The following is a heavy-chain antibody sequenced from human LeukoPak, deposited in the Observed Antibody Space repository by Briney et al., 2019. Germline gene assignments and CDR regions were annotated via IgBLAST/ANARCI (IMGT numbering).Heavy chain of an antibody. D-gene: IGHD5-18*01. J-gene: IGHJ3*02. V-gene: IGHV3-66*04. CDR3: ARRELLGYSYRLRTFNI. Sequence: GGSLRLSCAASGFTVSSNYMSWVRQAPGKGLEWVSVIYSGGIYNDGTTNYGDSVKGRFTISRDNSKNTLYLQTNSLRAEDTAVYYCARRELLGYSYRLRTFNIWGQGTTVTVSS. CDR2: IYSGGIYNDGTT. CDR1: GFTVSSNY.